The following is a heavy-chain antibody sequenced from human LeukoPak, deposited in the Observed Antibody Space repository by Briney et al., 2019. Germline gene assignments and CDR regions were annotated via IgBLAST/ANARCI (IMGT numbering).Heavy chain of an antibody. CDR2: IYYSGST. D-gene: IGHD6-19*01. CDR3: ARQGKYTSGWPFDY. V-gene: IGHV4-39*01. J-gene: IGHJ4*02. Sequence: SETLSLTCTVSGGSISSSSYYWGWIRQPPGKGLEWIGGIYYSGSTYYNPSLKSRVTISVDTSKNQFSLRLSSVTAADTAVYYCARQGKYTSGWPFDYWGQGTLVTVSS. CDR1: GGSISSSSYY.